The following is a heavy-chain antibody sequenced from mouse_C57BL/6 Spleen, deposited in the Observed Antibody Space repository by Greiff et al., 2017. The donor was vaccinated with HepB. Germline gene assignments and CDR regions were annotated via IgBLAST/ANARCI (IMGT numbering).Heavy chain of an antibody. CDR1: GYSITSGYY. CDR2: ISYDGSN. V-gene: IGHV3-6*01. Sequence: EVKLQESGPGLVKPSQSLSLTCSVTGYSITSGYYWNWIRQFPGNKLEWMGYISYDGSNNYNPSLKNRISITRDTSKNQFFLKLNSVTTEDTATYYCARDRANWGVWFAYWGQGTLVTVSA. J-gene: IGHJ3*01. CDR3: ARDRANWGVWFAY. D-gene: IGHD4-1*01.